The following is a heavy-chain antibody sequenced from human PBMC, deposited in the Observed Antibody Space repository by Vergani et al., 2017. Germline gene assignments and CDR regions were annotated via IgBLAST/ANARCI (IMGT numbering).Heavy chain of an antibody. J-gene: IGHJ4*02. CDR3: ARHDYGDRFFDY. D-gene: IGHD4-17*01. V-gene: IGHV3-30*01. CDR2: ISYDGSNK. Sequence: QVQLVESGGGVVQPGRSLRLSCAASGFTFSSYAIHWVRQAPGKGLEWVAVISYDGSNKYYADSVKGRFTISRDNSKNTLYLQMNSLRAEDTAVYYWARHDYGDRFFDYWGQGTLVTVSS. CDR1: GFTFSSYA.